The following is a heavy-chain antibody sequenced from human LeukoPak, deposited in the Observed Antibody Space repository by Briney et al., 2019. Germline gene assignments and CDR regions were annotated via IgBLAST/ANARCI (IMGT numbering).Heavy chain of an antibody. V-gene: IGHV4-61*09. CDR3: ARYHGRDDFFFDY. Sequence: SETLSLTCTVSGGSISSGIYYWSWIRQPAGKGLEWIGHIYTSGSTNYNPSLKSRVTISIDTSKNQFSLKLSSVTAADTAVYYCARYHGRDDFFFDYWGQGTLVTVSS. CDR1: GGSISSGIYY. D-gene: IGHD5-24*01. CDR2: IYTSGST. J-gene: IGHJ4*02.